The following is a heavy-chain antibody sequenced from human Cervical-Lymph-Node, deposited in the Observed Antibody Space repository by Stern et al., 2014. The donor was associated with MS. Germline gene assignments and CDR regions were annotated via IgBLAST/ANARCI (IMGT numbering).Heavy chain of an antibody. CDR1: GYSFTNYW. Sequence: EVQLVEPGAEVKKPGESLKISCKGSGYSFTNYWIGWGRQMPGNGLEGMWIIYPGDSDTRYSPSFQGQVTISADKSIRTASLQWSSLKASDTAMYYCARHCAKREQCAFDYWGQGTLVTVSS. CDR3: ARHCAKREQCAFDY. V-gene: IGHV5-51*01. J-gene: IGHJ4*02. D-gene: IGHD6-19*01. CDR2: IYPGDSDT.